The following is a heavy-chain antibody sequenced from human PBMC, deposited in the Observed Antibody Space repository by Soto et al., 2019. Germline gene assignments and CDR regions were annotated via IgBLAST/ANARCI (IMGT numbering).Heavy chain of an antibody. J-gene: IGHJ3*02. D-gene: IGHD6-13*01. CDR1: GFTFSSYA. V-gene: IGHV3-30-3*01. CDR2: ISYDGSNK. CDR3: AREQWTGQREGRVPAAMGAAAGTTRGAFDI. Sequence: GGSLRLSCAASGFTFSSYAMHWVRQAPGKGLEWVAVISYDGSNKYYADSVKGRFTISRDNSKNTLYLQMNSLRAEDTAVYYCAREQWTGQREGRVPAAMGAAAGTTRGAFDIWGQGTMVTVSS.